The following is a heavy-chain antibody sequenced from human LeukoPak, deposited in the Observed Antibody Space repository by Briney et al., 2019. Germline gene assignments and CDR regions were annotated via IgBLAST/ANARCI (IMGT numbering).Heavy chain of an antibody. D-gene: IGHD3-22*01. CDR2: ISGIRSNT. CDR3: AKGIDSSGYYPFDY. CDR1: GFTFSSYA. V-gene: IGHV3-23*01. J-gene: IGHJ4*02. Sequence: GGSLRLSCAASGFTFSSYAMSWVRQAPGKGLEWVSAISGIRSNTYYADSVKGRFTISRDISKNTLYLQMNSLRAEDTAVYYCAKGIDSSGYYPFDYWGQGALVTASS.